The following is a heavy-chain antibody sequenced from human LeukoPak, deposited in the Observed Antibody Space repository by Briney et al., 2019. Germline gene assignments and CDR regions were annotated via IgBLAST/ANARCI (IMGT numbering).Heavy chain of an antibody. CDR2: INHSGST. J-gene: IGHJ4*02. CDR3: ARVGAVAGPFDY. V-gene: IGHV4-34*01. CDR1: GGSFSGDY. Sequence: SETLSLTCAVYGGSFSGDYWSWIRQPPGKGLEWIGEINHSGSTNYNPSLKSRVTISVDTSKKQFSLKLSSVTAADTAVYYCARVGAVAGPFDYWGQGTLVTVSS. D-gene: IGHD6-19*01.